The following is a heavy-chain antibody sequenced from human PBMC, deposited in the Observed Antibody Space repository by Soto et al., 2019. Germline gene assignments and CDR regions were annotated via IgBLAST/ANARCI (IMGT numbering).Heavy chain of an antibody. CDR3: AQGRDSWSRYGHY. CDR1: GFSFSDYV. Sequence: SLRLSCVASGFSFSDYVMAWVRQAPGKGLEWVSGISRSAVSSFSAASVKGRFTVSRDNSNNTMSPQMDSLQTEDTAAYSCAQGRDSWSRYGHYWGQGTLVTVSS. J-gene: IGHJ4*02. V-gene: IGHV3-23*01. D-gene: IGHD3-3*01. CDR2: ISRSAVSS.